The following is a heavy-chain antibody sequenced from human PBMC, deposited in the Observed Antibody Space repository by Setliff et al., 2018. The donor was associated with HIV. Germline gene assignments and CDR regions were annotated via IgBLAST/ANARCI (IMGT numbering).Heavy chain of an antibody. CDR2: INWDDTK. Sequence: SGPTLVNPTQTLTLTCTFSGFSLTTGGMSVTWLRQSPGKALEWLAHINWDDTKYYNSSLKTRLTIAKDASKSQMVLAMTNMDPVDTATYYCARIGFDALLDYWGQGTMVTVSS. V-gene: IGHV2-70*01. CDR1: GFSLTTGGMS. CDR3: ARIGFDALLDY. J-gene: IGHJ4*03. D-gene: IGHD2-2*01.